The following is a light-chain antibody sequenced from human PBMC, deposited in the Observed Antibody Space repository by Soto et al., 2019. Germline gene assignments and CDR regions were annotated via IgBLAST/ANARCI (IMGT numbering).Light chain of an antibody. CDR2: GAS. J-gene: IGKJ5*01. V-gene: IGKV1-17*01. CDR1: QGIGNA. CDR3: QQYHSYSVT. Sequence: DMATTSPQSCVSASCRSRCTIWLLASQGIGNALGWYQQKPGKPPKVLIYGASNLQSGVPPRFSGSGSGTEFTLTVSSLQPDDFATYSCQQYHSYSVTVGQGTRLDIK.